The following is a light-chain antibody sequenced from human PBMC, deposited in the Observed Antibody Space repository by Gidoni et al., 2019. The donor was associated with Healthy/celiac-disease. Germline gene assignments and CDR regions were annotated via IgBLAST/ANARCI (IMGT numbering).Light chain of an antibody. Sequence: DIQMTQSPSTLSASVGDRVTITCRASQSISSWLAWYQQKPGKAPKLLIYKASSLESGVPSRFSGRGSGTEFTLTISSLQPDDFATYYCQQYNSHWGTFGQGTKVEIK. CDR1: QSISSW. J-gene: IGKJ1*01. V-gene: IGKV1-5*03. CDR3: QQYNSHWGT. CDR2: KAS.